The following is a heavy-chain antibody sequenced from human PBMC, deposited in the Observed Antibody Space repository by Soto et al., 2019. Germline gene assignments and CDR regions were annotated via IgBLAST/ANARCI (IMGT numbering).Heavy chain of an antibody. J-gene: IGHJ4*02. CDR1: GFTFSSYW. Sequence: EVQLVESGGGLVQPGGSLRLSCAASGFTFSSYWLSWVRQAPGKGLEWVANINPDGSAKYYVDSVKGRFTISRDNAKNSLSLQMNSLRAEDTAVHYCAYGSGNYRFQYWGQGTLVTVSS. CDR2: INPDGSAK. D-gene: IGHD3-10*01. V-gene: IGHV3-7*05. CDR3: AYGSGNYRFQY.